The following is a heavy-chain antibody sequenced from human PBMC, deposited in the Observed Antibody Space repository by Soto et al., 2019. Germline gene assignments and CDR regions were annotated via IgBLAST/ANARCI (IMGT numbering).Heavy chain of an antibody. CDR1: GDSISSDY. Sequence: QVQLQESGPGLVKPSETLSLTCSVSGDSISSDYWSWIRQPPVEGLEWIGYMYYTGTTNYNPSLRRRVTISLDTSKKEFPLKLSSVTAADTAVYYCARPGIRFGNKMDVWGQGTTVTVSS. CDR3: ARPGIRFGNKMDV. J-gene: IGHJ6*02. CDR2: MYYTGTT. D-gene: IGHD3-10*01. V-gene: IGHV4-59*01.